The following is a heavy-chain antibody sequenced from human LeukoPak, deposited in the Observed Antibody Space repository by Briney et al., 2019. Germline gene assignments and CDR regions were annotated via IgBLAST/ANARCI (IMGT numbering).Heavy chain of an antibody. D-gene: IGHD3-16*01. V-gene: IGHV1-46*01. CDR2: INPSGGST. J-gene: IGHJ4*02. Sequence: RASVKVSCKASGYTFTSYYMHWVRQAPGQGLEWMGIINPSGGSTSYAQKFQGRVTMTRDMSTSTVYMELSSLRSEDTAVYYCARDLGSWNLDYWGQGTLVTVSS. CDR3: ARDLGSWNLDY. CDR1: GYTFTSYY.